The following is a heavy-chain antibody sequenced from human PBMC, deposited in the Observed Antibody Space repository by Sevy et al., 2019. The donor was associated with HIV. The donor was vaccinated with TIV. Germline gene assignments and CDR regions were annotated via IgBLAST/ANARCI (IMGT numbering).Heavy chain of an antibody. CDR1: IFTFSDYY. Sequence: GGSLRLSCAASIFTFSDYYMSWIRQAPGKGLECVSHISSGGSHIHYADSVKGRFAISRDNAKKSLYLQMNSLTAEDTAVYYCARVRYNYGSYYFDYWGQRTLVTVS. J-gene: IGHJ4*02. CDR2: ISSGGSHI. D-gene: IGHD5-18*01. V-gene: IGHV3-11*01. CDR3: ARVRYNYGSYYFDY.